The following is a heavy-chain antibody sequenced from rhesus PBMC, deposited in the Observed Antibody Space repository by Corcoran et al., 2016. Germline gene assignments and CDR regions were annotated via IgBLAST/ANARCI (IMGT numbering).Heavy chain of an antibody. CDR3: TSSGIAAAANFDY. Sequence: DVQLVESGGGLVKPGGSLRLSCVASGFTFSSYVMHWVRQAPGKGLEWVSVNSESGDTIYYADSVKCRFTISRDNAKNSLFLQMNSLRAEDTAVYYCTSSGIAAAANFDYWGQGVLVTVSS. D-gene: IGHD6-25*01. V-gene: IGHV3S26*01. CDR2: NSESGDTI. J-gene: IGHJ4*01. CDR1: GFTFSSYV.